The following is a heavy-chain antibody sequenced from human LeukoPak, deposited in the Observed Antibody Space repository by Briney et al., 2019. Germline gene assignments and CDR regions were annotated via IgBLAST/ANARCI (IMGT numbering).Heavy chain of an antibody. V-gene: IGHV2-5*02. Sequence: SGPTLVNPTQTLTLTCTFSGFSLSSSGVGVGWIRQPPGKALEWLALIFWDDDKRYSPSLKNRLSITKDTSKNQVVLTMTNVDPVDTGTYYCAHSEGFDYWGQGTLVTVSS. CDR3: AHSEGFDY. CDR2: IFWDDDK. J-gene: IGHJ4*02. CDR1: GFSLSSSGVG.